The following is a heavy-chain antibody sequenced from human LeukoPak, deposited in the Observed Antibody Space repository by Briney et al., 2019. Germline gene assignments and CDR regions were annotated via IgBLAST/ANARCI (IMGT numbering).Heavy chain of an antibody. CDR2: MNPNSGNT. CDR3: ARDVYCSSTTCYTGWVDP. Sequence: ASVKVSCKASGYTFTSYDINWVRQATGQGLEWMGWMNPNSGNTGYAQKFQGRVTMTRNTSISTAYMELSSLRSEDTAVYYCARDVYCSSTTCYTGWVDPWGQGTLINVSS. CDR1: GYTFTSYD. J-gene: IGHJ5*02. D-gene: IGHD2-2*02. V-gene: IGHV1-8*01.